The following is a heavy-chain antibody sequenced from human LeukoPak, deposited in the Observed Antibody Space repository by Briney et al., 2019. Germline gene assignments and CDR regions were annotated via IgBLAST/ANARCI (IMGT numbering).Heavy chain of an antibody. Sequence: GASVKVSCKASGYTFTGYYMHWVRQAPGQGLEWTGWINPNSGGTNYAQKFQGRVTMTRDTSISTAYMELSRLRSDDTAVYYCARPYSSSWYVEYYFDYWGQGTLVTVSS. D-gene: IGHD6-13*01. CDR3: ARPYSSSWYVEYYFDY. CDR1: GYTFTGYY. CDR2: INPNSGGT. J-gene: IGHJ4*02. V-gene: IGHV1-2*02.